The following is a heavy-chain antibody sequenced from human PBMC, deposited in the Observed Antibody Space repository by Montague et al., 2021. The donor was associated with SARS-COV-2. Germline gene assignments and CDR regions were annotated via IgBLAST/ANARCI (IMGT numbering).Heavy chain of an antibody. CDR3: ARDGDEGYFFEY. CDR2: IHHSGST. V-gene: IGHV4-31*03. J-gene: IGHJ4*02. CDR1: GASISSGSYY. Sequence: TLSLTCTVSGASISSGSYYWNWIRQLPGEGLEWIGYIHHSGSTYYTPSLQSRVAISVDTSKNEFSLKMTAVTAADTAVYYCARDGDEGYFFEYWGKGLLVTVSS. D-gene: IGHD2/OR15-2a*01.